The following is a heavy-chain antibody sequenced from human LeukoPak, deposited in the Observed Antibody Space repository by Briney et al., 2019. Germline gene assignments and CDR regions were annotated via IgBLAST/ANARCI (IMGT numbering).Heavy chain of an antibody. CDR3: ARGGYQVGVDY. Sequence: ASVKVSCKASGYTFTSYYMHWVRQAPGQGLEWMGIINPSGGITGYAQKLQGSATMTRDTYTSTVYMELSSLRSEDTAVYYCARGGYQVGVDYWGQGTLVTVSS. CDR2: INPSGGIT. CDR1: GYTFTSYY. J-gene: IGHJ4*02. D-gene: IGHD3-16*01. V-gene: IGHV1-46*04.